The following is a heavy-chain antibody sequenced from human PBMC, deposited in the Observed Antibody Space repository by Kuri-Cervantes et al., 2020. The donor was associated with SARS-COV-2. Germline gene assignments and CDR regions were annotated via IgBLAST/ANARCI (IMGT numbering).Heavy chain of an antibody. CDR3: ARDQDEWRAALYWFDP. Sequence: ASVKVSCKASGYTFTSYGISWVRQARGQGLEWMGWINAYNGNTNYAQKLHGRVTVTTDTSTSTAYTALRSLGSDETAVYYCARDQDEWRAALYWFDPWGQGTLVTVSS. J-gene: IGHJ5*02. V-gene: IGHV1-18*04. CDR1: GYTFTSYG. CDR2: INAYNGNT. D-gene: IGHD6-6*01.